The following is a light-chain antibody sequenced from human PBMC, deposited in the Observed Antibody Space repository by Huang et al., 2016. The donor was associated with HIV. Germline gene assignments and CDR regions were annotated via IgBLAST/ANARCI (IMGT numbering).Light chain of an antibody. CDR3: QQYNDWPLT. CDR1: QSLSSQ. CDR2: GVS. Sequence: EIVMTQSPATLSVSPGERVTLSCRASQSLSSQLAWYQQKRGQAPRFLIYGVSTRATDIPARFSGSGSGTDFTLTINSLQSEDFATYYCQQYNDWPLTFGQGTEVEIK. J-gene: IGKJ1*01. V-gene: IGKV3-15*01.